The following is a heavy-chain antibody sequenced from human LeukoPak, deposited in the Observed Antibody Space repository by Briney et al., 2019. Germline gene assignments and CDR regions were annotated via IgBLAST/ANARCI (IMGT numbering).Heavy chain of an antibody. J-gene: IGHJ4*02. D-gene: IGHD3-3*01. CDR2: ISSNGGST. V-gene: IGHV3-64D*06. Sequence: GGSLRLSCATSGFIFGNYRMHWVRQAPGKGLEYVSAISSNGGSTYYADSVKGRFTISRDNSKNTLYLQMSSLRAEDTAVYYCVKELRLRFLEWFLDYWGQGTLVTVSS. CDR1: GFIFGNYR. CDR3: VKELRLRFLEWFLDY.